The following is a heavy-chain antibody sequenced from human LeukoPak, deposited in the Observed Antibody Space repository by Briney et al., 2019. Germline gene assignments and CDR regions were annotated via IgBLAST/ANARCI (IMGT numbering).Heavy chain of an antibody. CDR2: ISGSGGST. V-gene: IGHV3-23*01. Sequence: PGGSLRLSCAASGFTFSSYAMSWVRQAPGKGLEWVSAISGSGGSTYYADSVKGRFTISRDNSKNTLYLQMNSLRAEDTAVYYCAKGGGDDYGDYGFGYYFDYWGQGTLVTVSS. CDR3: AKGGGDDYGDYGFGYYFDY. CDR1: GFTFSSYA. D-gene: IGHD4-17*01. J-gene: IGHJ4*02.